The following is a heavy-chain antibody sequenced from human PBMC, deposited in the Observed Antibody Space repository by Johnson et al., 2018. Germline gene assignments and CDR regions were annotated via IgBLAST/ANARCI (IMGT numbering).Heavy chain of an antibody. CDR1: GFTISSYS. V-gene: IGHV3-48*02. J-gene: IGHJ4*02. CDR2: ISSSSRTI. CDR3: ARDSSGYTVDY. D-gene: IGHD3-22*01. Sequence: VQLVESGGGLVQPGGSLRLSCAASGFTISSYSMNWVRQAPGKGLEWVSYISSSSRTIYYADSVKGRFTIPRDNGKNSLYLHMNSLRDEDTAVYYCARDSSGYTVDYWGQGTLVSVSS.